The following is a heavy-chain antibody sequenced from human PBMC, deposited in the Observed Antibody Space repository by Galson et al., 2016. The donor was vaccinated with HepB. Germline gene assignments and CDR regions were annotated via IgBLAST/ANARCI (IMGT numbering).Heavy chain of an antibody. CDR1: GGSISSYNW. J-gene: IGHJ4*02. Sequence: TLSLTCAVSGGSISSYNWWTWVRQPPGKGLEWIGEIFHSGSTNYSPSLKRRVTFSIDKSRNQFSLRLTSITAADTAVYYCARTTRGYSYGTIFDFWGQGTLVTVSS. V-gene: IGHV4-4*02. CDR3: ARTTRGYSYGTIFDF. D-gene: IGHD5-18*01. CDR2: IFHSGST.